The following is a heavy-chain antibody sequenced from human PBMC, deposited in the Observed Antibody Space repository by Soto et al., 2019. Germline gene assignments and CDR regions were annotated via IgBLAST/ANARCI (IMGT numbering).Heavy chain of an antibody. CDR1: GDSFTRYW. D-gene: IGHD2-2*01. V-gene: IGHV5-51*01. Sequence: PWESLKIFSRSSGDSFTRYWIVWVRQMPGKGLEWMGIIYPGDSDTRYSPSFQGQVTISADKSISTAYLQWSSLKASDTAMYYCARHYCSSTSCYPVYYYYYGMDVWGQGTTVTVSS. J-gene: IGHJ6*02. CDR3: ARHYCSSTSCYPVYYYYYGMDV. CDR2: IYPGDSDT.